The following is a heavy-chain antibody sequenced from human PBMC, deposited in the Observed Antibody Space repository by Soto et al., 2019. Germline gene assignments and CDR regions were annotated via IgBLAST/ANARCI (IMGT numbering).Heavy chain of an antibody. V-gene: IGHV3-30-3*01. CDR3: ARDLSRSGWPPYYFDY. J-gene: IGHJ4*02. D-gene: IGHD6-19*01. CDR1: GFTFSSYA. CDR2: ISYDGSNK. Sequence: PGGSLRLSCAASGFTFSSYAMHWVRQAPGKGLEWVAVISYDGSNKYYADSVKGRFTISRDNSKNTLYLQMNSLRAEDTAVYYCARDLSRSGWPPYYFDYWGQGTLVTVSS.